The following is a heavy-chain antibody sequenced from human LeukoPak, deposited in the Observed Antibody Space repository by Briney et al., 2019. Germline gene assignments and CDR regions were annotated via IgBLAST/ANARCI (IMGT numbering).Heavy chain of an antibody. CDR2: ISSSGSYT. Sequence: GGSLRLSCAASGFMFSDYYMTWIRQAPGKGLEFISFISSSGSYTNSADSVKGRFTISRDNAKNSLYLQMNSLRAEDTAVYYCARVYGVLGSRDQQLLHWGQGILVTVSS. CDR3: ARVYGVLGSRDQQLLH. V-gene: IGHV3-11*06. D-gene: IGHD6-13*01. CDR1: GFMFSDYY. J-gene: IGHJ4*02.